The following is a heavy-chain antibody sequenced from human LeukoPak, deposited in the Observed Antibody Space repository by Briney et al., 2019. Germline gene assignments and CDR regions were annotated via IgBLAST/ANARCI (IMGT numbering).Heavy chain of an antibody. J-gene: IGHJ2*01. V-gene: IGHV4-59*08. CDR2: IYHSGST. Sequence: SETLSLTCTVSGGSFSTYYWNWIRQPPGKGLDWIGFIYHSGSTHYNPSLKSRVTLSVDTSKRPFSLKLSSVSAADTAVYYCARRPDYYDSVSWFFDLWGRGTLVTVSS. CDR3: ARRPDYYDSVSWFFDL. D-gene: IGHD3-22*01. CDR1: GGSFSTYY.